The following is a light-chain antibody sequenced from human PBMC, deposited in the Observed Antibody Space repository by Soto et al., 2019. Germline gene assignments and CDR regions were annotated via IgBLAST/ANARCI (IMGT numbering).Light chain of an antibody. CDR2: AAS. V-gene: IGKV1-8*01. Sequence: ALRMTQSPSSFSASTGDRVTITCRASQGISSYLAWYQQKPGKAPKLLIYAASTLQSGVPSRFSGSGSGTDFTLTISCLQFEDFATYYCQQYYSYPLTFGGGTKVEIK. CDR1: QGISSY. J-gene: IGKJ4*01. CDR3: QQYYSYPLT.